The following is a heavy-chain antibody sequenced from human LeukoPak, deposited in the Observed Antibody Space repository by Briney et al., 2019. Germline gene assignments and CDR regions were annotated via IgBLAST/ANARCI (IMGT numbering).Heavy chain of an antibody. V-gene: IGHV1-69*13. CDR3: AREAAGEYYFDY. J-gene: IGHJ4*02. CDR1: GGTFSSYA. Sequence: SVKVSCKASGGTFSSYAISWVRQAPGRGLEWMGGIIPIFGTANYAQKFQGRVTITADESTSTAYMELSSLRSEDTAVYYCAREAAGEYYFDYWGQGTLVTVSS. CDR2: IIPIFGTA. D-gene: IGHD6-25*01.